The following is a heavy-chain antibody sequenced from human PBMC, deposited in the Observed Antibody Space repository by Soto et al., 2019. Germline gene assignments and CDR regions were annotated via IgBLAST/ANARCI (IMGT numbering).Heavy chain of an antibody. CDR3: ARVLYYGSGSYSPYGMDV. D-gene: IGHD3-10*01. CDR2: VSPPFRTS. V-gene: IGHV1-69*01. CDR1: GVSFNNNG. J-gene: IGHJ6*02. Sequence: QVQLVQSGVEVKKPGSSVRVSCKTSGVSFNNNGIGWVRQAPGHGLEWMGGVSPPFRTSNYARKFQGRISITADASTGTVNMELSSLTSEDTAQYYSARVLYYGSGSYSPYGMDVWGQGTTVTVSS.